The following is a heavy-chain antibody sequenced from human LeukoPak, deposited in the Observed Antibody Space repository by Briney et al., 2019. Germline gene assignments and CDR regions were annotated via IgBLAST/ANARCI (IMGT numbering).Heavy chain of an antibody. CDR2: IGISPTSV. CDR1: AFTFSSYS. CDR3: ARDSHYAFDY. J-gene: IGHJ4*02. V-gene: IGHV3-48*02. Sequence: PGGSLRVSCAASAFTFSSYSMNWVRQAPGKGLEWISYIGISPTSVHYADSVKGRFTISRDNAKNSLYLQMNSLRDEDTAVYYCARDSHYAFDYWGQGTLVTVSS. D-gene: IGHD2-2*01.